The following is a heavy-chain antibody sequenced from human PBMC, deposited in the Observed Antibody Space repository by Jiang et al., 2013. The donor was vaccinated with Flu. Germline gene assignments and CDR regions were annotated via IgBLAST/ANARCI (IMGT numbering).Heavy chain of an antibody. CDR2: IYYSGST. Sequence: TLSLTCTVSGGSISSYYWSWIRQPPGKGLEWIGYIYYSGSTNYNPSLKSRVTISVDTSKNQFSLKLSSVTAADTAVYYCARAVAGVAFDIWGQGTMVTVSS. J-gene: IGHJ3*02. V-gene: IGHV4-59*01. CDR3: ARAVAGVAFDI. CDR1: GGSISSYY. D-gene: IGHD6-19*01.